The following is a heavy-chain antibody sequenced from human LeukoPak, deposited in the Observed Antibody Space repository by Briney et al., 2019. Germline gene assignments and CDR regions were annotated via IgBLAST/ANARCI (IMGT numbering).Heavy chain of an antibody. CDR2: MNPSSGNT. Sequence: ASVKVSCKASGYTFSSYDIYWVRQATGQGLEWMGWMNPSSGNTGYAQKFQGRVTMTRNTSISTAYMELSGLRSEDTAVYYCARRVLLYDILTAYSHFYYSYVDVWGRGTTVTISS. J-gene: IGHJ6*03. CDR3: ARRVLLYDILTAYSHFYYSYVDV. CDR1: GYTFSSYD. D-gene: IGHD3-9*01. V-gene: IGHV1-8*01.